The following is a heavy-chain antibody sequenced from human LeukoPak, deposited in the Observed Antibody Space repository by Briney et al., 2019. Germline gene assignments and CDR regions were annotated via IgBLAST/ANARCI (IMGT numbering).Heavy chain of an antibody. CDR1: GYTFTSYY. CDR3: ARAETGYRSGWYYDY. V-gene: IGHV1-46*01. J-gene: IGHJ4*02. D-gene: IGHD6-19*01. CDR2: INPSGGST. Sequence: ASVKVSCKASGYTFTSYYMHWVRQALGQGLEWMGIINPSGGSTSYAQKFQGRVTMTRDTSTSTVYMELSSLRSEDTAVYYCARAETGYRSGWYYDYWGQGTLVTVSS.